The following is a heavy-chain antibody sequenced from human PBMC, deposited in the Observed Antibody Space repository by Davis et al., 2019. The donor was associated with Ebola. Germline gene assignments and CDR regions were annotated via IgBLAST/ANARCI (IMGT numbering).Heavy chain of an antibody. CDR2: TYYNSKWYH. D-gene: IGHD3-3*01. Sequence: HSQTLSLTCAISGVSVSVTAGWNWLSQSPSRGLDWLGRTYYNSKWYHDYAISVKSRITVNPDTSKNQFSLQLNSVTPEDTAVYYCARGWLRGYLDYWGQGTLVTVSS. CDR1: GVSVSVTAG. CDR3: ARGWLRGYLDY. V-gene: IGHV6-1*01. J-gene: IGHJ4*02.